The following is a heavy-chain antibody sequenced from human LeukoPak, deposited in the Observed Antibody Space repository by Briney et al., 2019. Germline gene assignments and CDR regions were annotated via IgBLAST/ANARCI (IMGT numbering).Heavy chain of an antibody. Sequence: GGSLRLSCAASGFTVSSNYMSWVRQAPGKGLEWVSVIYSGDNTYYADSVKGRFTISRDNSKNTLYLQMNSLRAEDTAVYYCARYCSSTSCPLGDAFDIWGQGTMVTVSS. J-gene: IGHJ3*02. V-gene: IGHV3-53*01. D-gene: IGHD2-2*01. CDR2: IYSGDNT. CDR1: GFTVSSNY. CDR3: ARYCSSTSCPLGDAFDI.